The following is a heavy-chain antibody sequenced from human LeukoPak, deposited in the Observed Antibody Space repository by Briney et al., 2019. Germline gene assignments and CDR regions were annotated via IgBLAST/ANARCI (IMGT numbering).Heavy chain of an antibody. V-gene: IGHV3-21*01. Sequence: GGSLRLSCAASGFTFSSYSMNWVRQAPGKGLEWVSSISSSSSYIYYADSVKGRFTISRDDAKNSLYLQMNSLRAEDTAVYYCGYCSGGSCLYYYGMDVWGQGTTVTVSS. CDR2: ISSSSSYI. J-gene: IGHJ6*02. CDR1: GFTFSSYS. D-gene: IGHD2-15*01. CDR3: GYCSGGSCLYYYGMDV.